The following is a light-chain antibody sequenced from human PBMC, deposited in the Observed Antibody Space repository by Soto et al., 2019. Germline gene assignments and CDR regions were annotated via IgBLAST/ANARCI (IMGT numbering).Light chain of an antibody. CDR2: STS. J-gene: IGKJ4*01. CDR1: QGINSW. CDR3: QQSESLPLA. Sequence: DIQMTQSPSSVSASVGDRVTITCRESQGINSWLAWYQQKQGKAPKLLIYSTSNLQSGVPSRFSGSGSGTYFTLTITSLQPEDFAAYFCQQSESLPLAFGGGTKVEIK. V-gene: IGKV1D-12*01.